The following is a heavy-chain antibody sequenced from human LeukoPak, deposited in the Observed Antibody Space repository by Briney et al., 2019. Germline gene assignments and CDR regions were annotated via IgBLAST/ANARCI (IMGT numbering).Heavy chain of an antibody. Sequence: SQTLSLTCSVSGGSISSGPYFWSWIRQSPGQGLEWIGYIWPSGSTNYNPSLSGRVAISLDKSKNQISLKLSSVTAADTAVYYCARAPSGYPDYWGQGTLVTVSS. D-gene: IGHD3-22*01. J-gene: IGHJ4*02. CDR3: ARAPSGYPDY. CDR2: IWPSGST. V-gene: IGHV4-30-2*06. CDR1: GGSISSGPYF.